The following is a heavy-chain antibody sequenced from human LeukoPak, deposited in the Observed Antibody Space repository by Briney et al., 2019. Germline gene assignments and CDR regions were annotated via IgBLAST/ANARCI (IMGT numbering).Heavy chain of an antibody. CDR3: ARESDYSDYFDY. D-gene: IGHD4-11*01. V-gene: IGHV3-21*01. J-gene: IGHJ4*02. CDR2: ISSSSSYI. Sequence: GGSLRLSCAASGFTFSSYSMNWVRQTPGKGLEWVSSISSSSSYIYYADSVKGRFTISRDNAKNSLYLQMNSLRAEDTAVYYCARESDYSDYFDYWGQGTLVTVSS. CDR1: GFTFSSYS.